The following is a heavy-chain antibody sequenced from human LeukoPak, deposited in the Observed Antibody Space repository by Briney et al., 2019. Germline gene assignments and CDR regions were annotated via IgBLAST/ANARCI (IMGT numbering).Heavy chain of an antibody. D-gene: IGHD3-22*01. CDR1: GFTFSSYG. CDR2: IRYDGSNK. CDR3: AKADKRYYYDSSGLKGALDY. Sequence: GVSLRLSCAASGFTFSSYGMHWVRQAPGKGLEWVAFIRYDGSNKYYADSVKGRFTISRDNSKNTLYLQMNSLRAEDTAVYYCAKADKRYYYDSSGLKGALDYRGQGTLVTVSS. J-gene: IGHJ4*02. V-gene: IGHV3-30*02.